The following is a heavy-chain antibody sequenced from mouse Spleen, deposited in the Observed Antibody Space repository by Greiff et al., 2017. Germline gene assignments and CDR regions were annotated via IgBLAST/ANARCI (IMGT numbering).Heavy chain of an antibody. V-gene: IGHV5-9*04. CDR3: ARKGGNYVSAWFAY. CDR1: GFTFSSYA. J-gene: IGHJ3*01. Sequence: EVKLQESGGGLVKLGGSLKLSCAASGFTFSSYAMSWVRQTPEKRLEWVATISSGGGNTYYPDSVKGRFTISRDNAKNTLYLQMSSLKSEDTAMYYCARKGGNYVSAWFAYWGQGTLVTVSA. CDR2: ISSGGGNT. D-gene: IGHD2-1*01.